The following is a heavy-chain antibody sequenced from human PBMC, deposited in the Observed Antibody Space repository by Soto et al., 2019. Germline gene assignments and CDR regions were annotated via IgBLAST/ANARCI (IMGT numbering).Heavy chain of an antibody. V-gene: IGHV5-10-1*01. D-gene: IGHD2-2*01. CDR1: GYSFTSYW. CDR3: ARVVQYCSSTSCPGGFDP. Sequence: GESLKISCKGSGYSFTSYWISWVRQMPGKGLEWMGRIDPSDSYTNYSPSFQGHVTISADKSISTAYLQWSSLKASDTVMYYCARVVQYCSSTSCPGGFDPWGQGTLVTVSS. J-gene: IGHJ5*02. CDR2: IDPSDSYT.